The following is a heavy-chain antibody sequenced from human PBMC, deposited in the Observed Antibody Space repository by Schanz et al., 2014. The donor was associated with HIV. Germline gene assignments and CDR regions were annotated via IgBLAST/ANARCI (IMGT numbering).Heavy chain of an antibody. CDR2: INAYNGNT. J-gene: IGHJ4*03. V-gene: IGHV1-18*01. Sequence: QVQLVQSGDEVKKPGASVKVSCKASGYTFSTYGISWVRQAPGQGLEWMGWINAYNGNTHYAQKFQGRVTMTRDTSTSTGYMELSNLGSGDAAVYYCAKGQDWPGPQLDHWGHGSLVIVSS. CDR1: GYTFSTYG. D-gene: IGHD3-9*01. CDR3: AKGQDWPGPQLDH.